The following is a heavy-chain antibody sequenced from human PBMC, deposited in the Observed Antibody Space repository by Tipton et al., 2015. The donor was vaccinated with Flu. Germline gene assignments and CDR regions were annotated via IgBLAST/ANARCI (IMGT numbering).Heavy chain of an antibody. Sequence: GSLRLSCAASGFTFSSYEMDWVRQAPGKGLEWISYFSGDGRTIYYADSVKGRFTISRDNAKNSLYLQMNSLRAEDTAVYYCVREYTVIAPEADAFDVWGQGTLVTVSS. CDR1: GFTFSSYE. CDR3: VREYTVIAPEADAFDV. D-gene: IGHD4-23*01. J-gene: IGHJ3*01. CDR2: FSGDGRTI. V-gene: IGHV3-48*03.